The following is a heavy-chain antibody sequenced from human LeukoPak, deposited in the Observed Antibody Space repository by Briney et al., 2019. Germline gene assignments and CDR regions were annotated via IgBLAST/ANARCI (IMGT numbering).Heavy chain of an antibody. CDR2: ISSSGTPT. D-gene: IGHD2-21*01. V-gene: IGHV3-48*03. CDR3: AREKTACGGDCYDS. CDR1: GFTFSSYE. Sequence: PGGSLRLSCAASGFTFSSYEMNWVRQAPGKGLEWVSYISSSGTPTHYADSVKGRFTISRDNAKNSLFLQMNSLRAEDTAVCYCAREKTACGGDCYDSWGQGTLVTVSS. J-gene: IGHJ4*02.